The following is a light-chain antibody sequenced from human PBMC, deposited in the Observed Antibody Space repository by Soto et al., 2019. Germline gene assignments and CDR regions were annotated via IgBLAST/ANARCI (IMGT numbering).Light chain of an antibody. Sequence: EIALTQSPGTLSLSPGERATLYCRASQSVSISYLAWYQQRPGQAPRLLIYGASSRATGIPDRFSGSGSGTDFTLTINRLEPEDFAVYYCQQYDSSPPFALTFGGGTKVDIK. V-gene: IGKV3-20*01. J-gene: IGKJ4*01. CDR2: GAS. CDR1: QSVSISY. CDR3: QQYDSSPPFALT.